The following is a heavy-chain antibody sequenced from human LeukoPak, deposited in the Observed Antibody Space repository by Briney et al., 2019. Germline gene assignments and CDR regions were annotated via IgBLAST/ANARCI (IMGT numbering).Heavy chain of an antibody. V-gene: IGHV1-24*01. D-gene: IGHD2-21*02. CDR1: GYTLTELS. CDR2: FDPEDGET. CDR3: ATATPDNHIVVVTATRAGAFDI. Sequence: ASVKVSCKVSGYTLTELSMHWVRQAPGKGLEWVGGFDPEDGETIYAQKFQGRVTMTEDTSTDTAYMELSSLRSEDTAVYYCATATPDNHIVVVTATRAGAFDIWGQGTMVTVSS. J-gene: IGHJ3*02.